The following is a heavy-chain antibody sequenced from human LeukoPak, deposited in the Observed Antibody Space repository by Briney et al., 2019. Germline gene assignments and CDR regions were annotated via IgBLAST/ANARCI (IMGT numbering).Heavy chain of an antibody. J-gene: IGHJ6*02. CDR3: ARLDSSGYYTLDV. CDR1: GGSFSGYY. Sequence: PSETLSLTCAVYGGSFSGYYWSWIRQPPGKGLEWIGEINHSGSTNYNPSLKRRVTISVDTSKNQFSLKLSSATAADTAVYYCARLDSSGYYTLDVWGQGTTVTVSS. V-gene: IGHV4-34*01. CDR2: INHSGST. D-gene: IGHD3-22*01.